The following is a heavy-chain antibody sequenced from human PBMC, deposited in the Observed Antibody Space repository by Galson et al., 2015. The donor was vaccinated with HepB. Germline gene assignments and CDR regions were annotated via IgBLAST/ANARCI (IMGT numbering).Heavy chain of an antibody. Sequence: SCAASGFTFSSYGMHWVRQAPSKGLEWVAVIWYDGSNKYYADSVKGRFTISRDNSKNTLYLQMNSLRAEDTAVYYCARGLLYGSGSYYDYWGQGALVTVSS. V-gene: IGHV3-33*01. J-gene: IGHJ4*02. CDR1: GFTFSSYG. CDR2: IWYDGSNK. CDR3: ARGLLYGSGSYYDY. D-gene: IGHD3-10*01.